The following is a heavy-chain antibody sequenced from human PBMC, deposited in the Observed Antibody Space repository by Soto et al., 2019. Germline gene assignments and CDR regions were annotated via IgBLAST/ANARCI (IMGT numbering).Heavy chain of an antibody. D-gene: IGHD3-10*01. Sequence: GESLKISCKGSGYSFTIYWIGWVRQMPGKGLEWMGIIYPGDSDTRYSPSFQGQVTISADKSISTAYLQWSSLKASDTAMYYCARQKAAGDYYYGMDVWGQGTTVTVSS. CDR1: GYSFTIYW. V-gene: IGHV5-51*01. J-gene: IGHJ6*02. CDR3: ARQKAAGDYYYGMDV. CDR2: IYPGDSDT.